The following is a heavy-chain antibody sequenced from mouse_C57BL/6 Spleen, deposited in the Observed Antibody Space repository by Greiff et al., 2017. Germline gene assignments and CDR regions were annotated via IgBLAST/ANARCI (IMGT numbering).Heavy chain of an antibody. J-gene: IGHJ3*01. V-gene: IGHV3-6*01. CDR2: ISYDGSN. CDR3: ARGLRQGFAY. D-gene: IGHD2-4*01. CDR1: GYSITSGYY. Sequence: VQLKESGPGLVKPSQSLSLTCSVTGYSITSGYYWNWIRQFPGNKLEWMGYISYDGSNNYNPSLKNRISITRDTSKHQFFLKLNSVTTEDTATYYCARGLRQGFAYWGQGTLVTVSA.